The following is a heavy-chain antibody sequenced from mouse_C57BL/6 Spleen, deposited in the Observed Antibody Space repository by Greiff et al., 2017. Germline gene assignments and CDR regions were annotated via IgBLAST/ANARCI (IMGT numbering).Heavy chain of an antibody. D-gene: IGHD2-3*01. CDR3: AREGGYLERAMDY. CDR1: GYTFTNYW. J-gene: IGHJ4*01. V-gene: IGHV1-63*01. CDR2: IYPGGGYT. Sequence: LQLQQSGAELVRPGTSVKMSCKASGYTFTNYWIGWAKQRPGHGLEWIGDIYPGGGYTNYNEKFKGKATLTADKSSSTAYMQFSSLTSEDSAIYYCAREGGYLERAMDYWGQGTSVTVSS.